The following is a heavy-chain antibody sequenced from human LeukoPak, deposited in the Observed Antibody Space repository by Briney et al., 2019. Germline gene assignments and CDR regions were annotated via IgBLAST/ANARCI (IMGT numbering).Heavy chain of an antibody. CDR3: ARVGQDQYYFDY. J-gene: IGHJ4*02. Sequence: GGSLRLSCAASGFTVSSYAMHWVRQAPGKGLEWVSSISSSSSYIYYADSVKGRFTISRDNAKNSLYLQMNSLRAEDTAVYYCARVGQDQYYFDYWGQGTLVTVSS. V-gene: IGHV3-21*01. CDR1: GFTVSSYA. CDR2: ISSSSSYI. D-gene: IGHD2-2*01.